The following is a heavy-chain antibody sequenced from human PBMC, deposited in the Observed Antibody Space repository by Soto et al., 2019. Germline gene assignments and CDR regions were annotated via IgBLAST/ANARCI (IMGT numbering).Heavy chain of an antibody. V-gene: IGHV4-4*02. CDR3: ASHHFFSHLL. CDR1: GGSIVRDNW. Sequence: QVQLQESGPGLVKPSGTLSLTCVVSGGSIVRDNWWSWVRQPPGKGLEWIGEIYHTGDSNYNPSLNSPVTISIDNSKNLFSLDLTSVTAADTAVYFCASHHFFSHLLWGQGTLVTVSS. J-gene: IGHJ4*02. CDR2: IYHTGDS.